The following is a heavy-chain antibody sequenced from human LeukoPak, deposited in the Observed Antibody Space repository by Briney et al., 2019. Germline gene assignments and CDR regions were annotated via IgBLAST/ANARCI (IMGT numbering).Heavy chain of an antibody. CDR2: ISSTSSYI. J-gene: IGHJ4*02. Sequence: GGSLRLSCSASGFTFSSYTMSWVRQAPGKGLEWVSSISSTSSYIYYADSVKGRFTISRDNAKNSLYLQMNSLRAEDTAVYYCARTYSSSWYDYWGQGTLVTVSS. D-gene: IGHD6-13*01. CDR3: ARTYSSSWYDY. V-gene: IGHV3-21*01. CDR1: GFTFSSYT.